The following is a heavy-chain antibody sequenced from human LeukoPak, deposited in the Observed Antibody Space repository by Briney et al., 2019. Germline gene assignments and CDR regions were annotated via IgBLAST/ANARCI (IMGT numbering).Heavy chain of an antibody. CDR2: ISYDGSNK. V-gene: IGHV3-30-3*01. D-gene: IGHD1-26*01. CDR1: GFTFSSYA. CDR3: ARSSGSGDY. J-gene: IGHJ4*02. Sequence: GGSLRLSCAASGFTFSSYAMHWVRQAPGKGLEWVAVISYDGSNKYYADSVKGRFTISRDNSKNTLYLQMNSLRAEDTAVYYCARSSGSGDYWGQGTLVTVSS.